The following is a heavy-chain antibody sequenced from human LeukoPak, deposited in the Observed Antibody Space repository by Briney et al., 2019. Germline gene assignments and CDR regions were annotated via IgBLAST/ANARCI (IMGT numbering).Heavy chain of an antibody. D-gene: IGHD5-18*01. J-gene: IGHJ4*02. Sequence: QPGGSLRLSCAASGFSFSNAWMNWVRQAPGKGLEWVAVISYDGSNKYYADSVKGRFTISRDNSKNTLYLQMNSLRAEDTAVYYCLLRPSYSSVDYWGQGTLVTVSS. CDR3: LLRPSYSSVDY. CDR1: GFSFSNAW. CDR2: ISYDGSNK. V-gene: IGHV3-30*03.